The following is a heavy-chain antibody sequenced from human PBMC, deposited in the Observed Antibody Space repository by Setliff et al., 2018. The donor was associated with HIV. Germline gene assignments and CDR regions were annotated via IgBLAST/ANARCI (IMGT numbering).Heavy chain of an antibody. V-gene: IGHV3-7*01. CDR1: GFSFASSW. J-gene: IGHJ4*02. D-gene: IGHD1-1*01. CDR2: IRQDGNVF. CDR3: TKDVNWKLEY. Sequence: PGGSLRLSCVASGFSFASSWMSWVRQAPGKGLEWVANIRQDGNVFYYVDSVNGRFTISRDNGKNSLYLHMNSLRGEDTAVYYCTKDVNWKLEYWGQGALVTVSS.